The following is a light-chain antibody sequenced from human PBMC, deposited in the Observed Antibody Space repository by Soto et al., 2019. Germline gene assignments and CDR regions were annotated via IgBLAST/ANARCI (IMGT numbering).Light chain of an antibody. Sequence: QSVLTQPTSVSGSPGQSITTSCTGNSNDIGAYDYVSWYQQHPGKAPTLLIYEATNRPSRVPDRFSGSKSGNTASLTISGLQAADEVDYYCSLYTSENTYVFGTETKVTVL. J-gene: IGLJ1*01. CDR1: SNDIGAYDY. CDR3: SLYTSENTYV. V-gene: IGLV2-14*01. CDR2: EAT.